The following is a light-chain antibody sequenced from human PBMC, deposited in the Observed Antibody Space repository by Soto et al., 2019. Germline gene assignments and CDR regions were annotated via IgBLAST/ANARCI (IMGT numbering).Light chain of an antibody. V-gene: IGLV2-11*01. CDR1: STDVGASNN. CDR2: DVS. CDR3: CSYAVTFYV. Sequence: QSALTQPRSVSGSHGQSVTISCTGTSTDVGASNNVSWYQQLPGRAPKLMIYDVSERPSGVPDRFSGSKSGNTASLTISGLRADDEADYYCCSYAVTFYVFGTGTKLTVL. J-gene: IGLJ1*01.